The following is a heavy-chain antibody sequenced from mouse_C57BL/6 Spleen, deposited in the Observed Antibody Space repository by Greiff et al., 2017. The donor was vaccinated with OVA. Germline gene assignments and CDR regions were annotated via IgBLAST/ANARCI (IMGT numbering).Heavy chain of an antibody. Sequence: VQLQQSGAELVRPGASVKLSCTASGFNIKDDYMHWVKQRPEQGLEWIGWIDPENGDTEYASKFQGKATITADTSSNTAYLQLSSLTSEDTAVYYCTTPITTVVGYFDVWGTGTTVTVSS. CDR1: GFNIKDDY. D-gene: IGHD1-1*01. CDR2: IDPENGDT. CDR3: TTPITTVVGYFDV. V-gene: IGHV14-4*01. J-gene: IGHJ1*03.